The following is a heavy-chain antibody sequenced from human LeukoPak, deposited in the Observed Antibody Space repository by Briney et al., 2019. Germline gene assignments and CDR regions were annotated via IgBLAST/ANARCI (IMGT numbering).Heavy chain of an antibody. V-gene: IGHV3-7*01. CDR1: GFTFTNNF. J-gene: IGHJ4*01. Sequence: SGGSLRLSCAASGFTFTNNFMSWVRQVPGKGLEWVANIKQDGSETTYADSVRGRFTIFRDNAKDSVYLQMNSLRAEDSATYYCVREGFHFFDFWGQGTLVTVSS. CDR3: VREGFHFFDF. CDR2: IKQDGSET.